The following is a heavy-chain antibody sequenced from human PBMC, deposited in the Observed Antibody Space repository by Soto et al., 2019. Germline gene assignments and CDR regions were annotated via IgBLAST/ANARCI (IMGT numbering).Heavy chain of an antibody. CDR2: ISYDGSNK. V-gene: IGHV3-30-3*01. Sequence: GGSLRLSCAASGFTFSSYAMHWVRQAPGKGLEWVAVISYDGSNKYYADSVKGRFTISRGNSKNTLYLQMNSLRAEDTAVYYCARDLGTSGSSVHYYYFGMDVWGQGTTVTVSS. CDR1: GFTFSSYA. J-gene: IGHJ6*02. D-gene: IGHD1-1*01. CDR3: ARDLGTSGSSVHYYYFGMDV.